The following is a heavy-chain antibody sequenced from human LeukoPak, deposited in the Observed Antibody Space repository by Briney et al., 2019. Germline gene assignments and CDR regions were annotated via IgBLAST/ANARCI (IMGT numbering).Heavy chain of an antibody. D-gene: IGHD4-17*01. V-gene: IGHV4-34*01. CDR3: ARGDLEDYGDYYGMDV. J-gene: IGHJ6*02. Sequence: PSETLSLTCAVYSGSFSGYYWSWIRQPPGKGLEWIGEINHSGNTKYNPPLQSRVTISVDTSNNQFSLKLSSVTAADTAVYYCARGDLEDYGDYYGMDVWGQGTTVTVSS. CDR1: SGSFSGYY. CDR2: INHSGNT.